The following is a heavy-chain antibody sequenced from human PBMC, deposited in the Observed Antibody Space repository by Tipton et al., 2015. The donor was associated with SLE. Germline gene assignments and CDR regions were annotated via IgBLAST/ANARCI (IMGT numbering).Heavy chain of an antibody. CDR2: IYHSGIT. D-gene: IGHD3-22*01. CDR3: ARQPYYESPFDY. V-gene: IGHV4-38-2*01. Sequence: TLSLTCAVSGYSVSTAYYWGWIRQPPGKGLEWIGTIYHSGITFYNASPQTRVTISLDTSKNQFSLTLNSVTAADTAVYFCARQPYYESPFDYWGQGTLVTVSS. CDR1: GYSVSTAYY. J-gene: IGHJ4*02.